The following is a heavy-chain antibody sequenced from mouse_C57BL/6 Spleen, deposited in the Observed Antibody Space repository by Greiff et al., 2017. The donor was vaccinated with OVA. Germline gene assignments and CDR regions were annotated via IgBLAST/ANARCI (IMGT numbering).Heavy chain of an antibody. Sequence: QVQLQQPGAELVRPGSSVKLSCKASGYTFTSYWMDWVKQRPGQGLEWIGNIYPSDSETHYNQKFKDKATLTVDKSSSTAYMQLSSLTSEDSAVYYCARGGTGTGDYWGQGTTLTVSS. V-gene: IGHV1-61*01. D-gene: IGHD4-1*01. CDR1: GYTFTSYW. CDR3: ARGGTGTGDY. CDR2: IYPSDSET. J-gene: IGHJ2*01.